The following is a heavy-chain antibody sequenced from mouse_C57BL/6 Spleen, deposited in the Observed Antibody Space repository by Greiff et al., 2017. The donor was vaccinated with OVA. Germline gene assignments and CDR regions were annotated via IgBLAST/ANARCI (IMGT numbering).Heavy chain of an antibody. D-gene: IGHD1-1*01. CDR3: ARPFSSPAWFAY. J-gene: IGHJ3*01. CDR2: INPNNGGT. Sequence: EVQLQQSGPELVKPGASVKMSCKASGYTFTDYNMHWVKQSHGKSLEWIGYINPNNGGTSYNQKFKGQATLTVNKSSSTAYMELRSLTSEESAVYNCARPFSSPAWFAYWGQGTLVTVSA. V-gene: IGHV1-22*01. CDR1: GYTFTDYN.